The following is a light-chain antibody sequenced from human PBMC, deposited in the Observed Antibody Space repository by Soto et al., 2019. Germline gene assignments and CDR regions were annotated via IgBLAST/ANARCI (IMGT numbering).Light chain of an antibody. Sequence: EIVLTQSPATLSLSPGERATLSCRASQTVSSYLAWYQQKPGQAPRLLVYDASDRATGIPARFSGSWSWTDFTLTISSLEPEDFAVYYCQQRRTFGQGTRLEIK. CDR2: DAS. CDR3: QQRRT. V-gene: IGKV3-11*01. J-gene: IGKJ5*01. CDR1: QTVSSY.